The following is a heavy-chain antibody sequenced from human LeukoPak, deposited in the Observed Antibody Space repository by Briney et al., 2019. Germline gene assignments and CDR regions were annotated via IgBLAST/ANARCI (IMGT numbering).Heavy chain of an antibody. J-gene: IGHJ4*02. CDR1: GYTFTSYD. V-gene: IGHV1-8*03. CDR3: ARVYYDFWSGYSFDY. CDR2: MNPDSGNT. Sequence: ASVKVSCKASGYTFTSYDINWVRQATGLGLEWMGWMNPDSGNTGYAQKFQGRVTITRNTSISTAYMELSSLRSEDTAVYYCARVYYDFWSGYSFDYWGQGTLVTVSS. D-gene: IGHD3-3*01.